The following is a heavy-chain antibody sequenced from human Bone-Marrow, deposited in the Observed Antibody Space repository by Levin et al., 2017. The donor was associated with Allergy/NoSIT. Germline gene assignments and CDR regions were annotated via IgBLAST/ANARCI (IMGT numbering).Heavy chain of an antibody. D-gene: IGHD2-21*01. J-gene: IGHJ4*02. Sequence: GGSLRLSCSASGFTFSGHWMNWVRQAPGKGLEWVAIIKQDGSETHYVDSVNGRFTISRDHAKNSLFLQMTNLRAEDTALYYCARGAGFLVDFWGQGTLVTVSS. V-gene: IGHV3-7*04. CDR2: IKQDGSET. CDR1: GFTFSGHW. CDR3: ARGAGFLVDF.